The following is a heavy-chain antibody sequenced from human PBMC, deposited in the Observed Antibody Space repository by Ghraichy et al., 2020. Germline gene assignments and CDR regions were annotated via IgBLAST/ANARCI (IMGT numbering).Heavy chain of an antibody. J-gene: IGHJ4*02. V-gene: IGHV4-4*07. Sequence: SETLSLTCTVSGGSISSYYWSWIRQPAGKGLEWIGRIYTSGSTNYNPSLKSRVTMSVDTSKNQFSLKLSSVTAAATAVYYCARGSQDSGSYWTYFDYWGQGTLVTVSS. CDR2: IYTSGST. CDR1: GGSISSYY. CDR3: ARGSQDSGSYWTYFDY. D-gene: IGHD1-26*01.